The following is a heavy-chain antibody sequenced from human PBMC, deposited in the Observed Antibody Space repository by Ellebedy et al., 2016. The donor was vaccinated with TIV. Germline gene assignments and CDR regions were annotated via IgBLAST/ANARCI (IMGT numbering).Heavy chain of an antibody. Sequence: ASVKVSXXASGYTFTGYYMHWVRQAPGQGLEWMGWINPNSGGTNYAQKFQGRVTMTRDTSISTAYMELSRLRSDDTAVYYCARWYSSGWHTRAAFDPWGQGTLVTVSS. CDR2: INPNSGGT. V-gene: IGHV1-2*02. D-gene: IGHD6-19*01. CDR1: GYTFTGYY. J-gene: IGHJ5*02. CDR3: ARWYSSGWHTRAAFDP.